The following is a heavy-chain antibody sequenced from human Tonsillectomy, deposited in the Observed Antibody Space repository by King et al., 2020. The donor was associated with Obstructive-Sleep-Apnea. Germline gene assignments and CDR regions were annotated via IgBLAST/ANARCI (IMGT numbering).Heavy chain of an antibody. CDR2: IYYSGST. CDR1: GGSISSYY. D-gene: IGHD2-2*01. V-gene: IGHV4-59*01. CDR3: ARIISSASRAFDI. Sequence: LQLQESGPGLVKPSETLSLTCTVSGGSISSYYWSWIRQPPGTELEWIGYIYYSGSTNYNTSLQSRVTISVDTSRNQFSLKLSSVTAADTAVYYCARIISSASRAFDIWGQGTLVTVSS. J-gene: IGHJ3*02.